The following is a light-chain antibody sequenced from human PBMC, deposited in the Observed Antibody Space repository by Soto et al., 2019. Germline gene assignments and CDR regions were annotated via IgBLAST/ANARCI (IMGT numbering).Light chain of an antibody. CDR1: SSDVGGSNH. CDR2: GST. Sequence: QSALTQPPSASGSPGQSVTIPCTGSSSDVGGSNHVSWYQQHPGKAPKLIIYGSTNRPSGVPDRFSGSKSGASASLAITGLQAEDEAHYYCQSYDNSLNTVLFGGGTKLTVL. V-gene: IGLV2-8*01. J-gene: IGLJ2*01. CDR3: QSYDNSLNTVL.